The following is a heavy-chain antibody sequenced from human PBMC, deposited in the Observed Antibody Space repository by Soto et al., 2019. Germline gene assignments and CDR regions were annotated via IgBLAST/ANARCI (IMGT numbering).Heavy chain of an antibody. J-gene: IGHJ6*02. V-gene: IGHV4-39*02. CDR2: AYYSEST. Sequence: SEALSLTCTVSGASIRSSTYQWGWIRQPPGRGLEWIASAYYSESTYYSPSLKSRVTISVDTSKNQFPLQVSSVTAADPALYYCARELPADPDYYYYGLDVWRQGTTVTV. CDR3: ARELPADPDYYYYGLDV. CDR1: GASIRSSTYQ.